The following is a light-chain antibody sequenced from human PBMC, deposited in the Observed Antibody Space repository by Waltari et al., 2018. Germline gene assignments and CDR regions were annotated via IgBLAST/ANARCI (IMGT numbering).Light chain of an antibody. Sequence: EIVLTQSPGTLSLSPGERATLPCRASQTVSKNYLALYQQKPGQAPRLLIDDASDRATGIPDRFSGRGSGTDFTLTISRLEPEDFAVYYCQQCAMSPLTFGGGTKVEI. CDR2: DAS. J-gene: IGKJ4*01. CDR3: QQCAMSPLT. CDR1: QTVSKNY. V-gene: IGKV3-20*01.